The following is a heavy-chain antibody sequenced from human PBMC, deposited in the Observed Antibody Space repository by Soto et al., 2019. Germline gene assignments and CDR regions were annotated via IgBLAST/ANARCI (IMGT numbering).Heavy chain of an antibody. J-gene: IGHJ4*02. V-gene: IGHV4-31*03. Sequence: SETLSLTCTVSGGSISSGGYYWSWIRQHPGKGLEWIGYIYYSGSTYYNPSLKSRVTISVDTSKNQFSLKLSPVTAADTAVYYCARSRYSSGRLVDYWGQGTLVTVSS. CDR2: IYYSGST. CDR3: ARSRYSSGRLVDY. D-gene: IGHD6-19*01. CDR1: GGSISSGGYY.